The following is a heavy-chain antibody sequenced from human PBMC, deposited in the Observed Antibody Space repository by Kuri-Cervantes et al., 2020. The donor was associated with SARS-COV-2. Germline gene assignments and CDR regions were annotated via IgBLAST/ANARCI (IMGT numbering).Heavy chain of an antibody. CDR1: EFTFSNYD. CDR2: IGIAGHT. V-gene: IGHV3-13*04. CDR3: ARDLGWVLHDAFDI. D-gene: IGHD3-16*01. J-gene: IGHJ3*02. Sequence: GESLKISCAAAEFTFSNYDMHWVRQPAGKGLEWVSGIGIAGHTFYSGSVKGRFTISRDNAKHALYLQMNGLRAGDTAMYYCARDLGWVLHDAFDIWGQGTMVTVSS.